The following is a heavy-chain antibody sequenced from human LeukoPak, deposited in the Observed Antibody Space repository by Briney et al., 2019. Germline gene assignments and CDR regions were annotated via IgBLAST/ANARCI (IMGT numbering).Heavy chain of an antibody. J-gene: IGHJ4*02. CDR1: GYTSTDYG. CDR3: GRDSGYCSSRLWE. D-gene: IGHD6-13*01. V-gene: IGHV1-18*01. Sequence: ASVKVSCKASGYTSTDYGISWVRQAPGQGLEWIGWISIDNGKIEYAQKFQGRVTVTTDASTSTTYMELRSLISDDTAMYYCGRDSGYCSSRLWEWGQGTLVTVSS. CDR2: ISIDNGKI.